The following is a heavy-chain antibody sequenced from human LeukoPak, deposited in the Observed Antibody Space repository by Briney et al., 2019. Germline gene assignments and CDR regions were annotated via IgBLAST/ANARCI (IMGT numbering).Heavy chain of an antibody. CDR1: GFTVSSNY. Sequence: GGSLRLSCAASGFTVSSNYMSWVRQAPGKGLEWVSVIYSGGSTYYADSVKGRFTISRDNSKNTLYLQMNSLRAEDTAVYYCARVLGGSGSYSYFDYWGQGTLVTVSS. D-gene: IGHD3-10*01. CDR3: ARVLGGSGSYSYFDY. V-gene: IGHV3-53*01. CDR2: IYSGGST. J-gene: IGHJ4*02.